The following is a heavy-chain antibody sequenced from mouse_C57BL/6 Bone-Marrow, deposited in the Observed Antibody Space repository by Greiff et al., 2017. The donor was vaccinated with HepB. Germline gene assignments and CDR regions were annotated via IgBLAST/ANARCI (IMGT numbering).Heavy chain of an antibody. D-gene: IGHD2-3*01. J-gene: IGHJ3*01. V-gene: IGHV1-59*01. Sequence: QVQLQQPGAELVRPGTSVKLSCKASGYTFTSYWMHWVKQRPGQGLEWIGVIDPSDSYTNYNQKFKGKATLTVDTSSSTAYMQLSSLTSEDSAVYYCALDGYSFAYWGQGTLVTVSA. CDR1: GYTFTSYW. CDR2: IDPSDSYT. CDR3: ALDGYSFAY.